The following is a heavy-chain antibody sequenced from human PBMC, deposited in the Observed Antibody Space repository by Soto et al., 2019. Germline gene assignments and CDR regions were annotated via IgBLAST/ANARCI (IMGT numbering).Heavy chain of an antibody. J-gene: IGHJ4*02. CDR1: GDSITEVS. V-gene: IGHV1-24*01. Sequence: VQSGAEVKKPGASVEVSCKVSGDSITEVSMHWVRQSPEKGLEWMGGYDPEKGRRISAQNFKGRLTMTEDTSTDTAYMKLISLETDDTAVYFCATGPPLHSFDFWGQGNLVTVSS. CDR2: YDPEKGRR. CDR3: ATGPPLHSFDF.